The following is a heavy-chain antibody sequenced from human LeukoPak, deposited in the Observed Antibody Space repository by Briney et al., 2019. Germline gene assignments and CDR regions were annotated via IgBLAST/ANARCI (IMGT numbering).Heavy chain of an antibody. CDR3: TTSLRGSDCCLDY. J-gene: IGHJ4*02. Sequence: PGGSLRLSCAASGCTFSDAWVSCVRQAPGMGLEWVGRIKSKTDGGTTDYAAPVKGRFTISRDDFSGTLYLLMNCLKTGDTAVYYCTTSLRGSDCCLDYWGQGTLVAVSS. D-gene: IGHD2-21*02. V-gene: IGHV3-15*01. CDR1: GCTFSDAW. CDR2: IKSKTDGGTT.